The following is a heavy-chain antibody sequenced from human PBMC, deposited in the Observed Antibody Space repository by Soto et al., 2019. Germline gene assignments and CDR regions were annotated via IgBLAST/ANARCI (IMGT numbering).Heavy chain of an antibody. V-gene: IGHV3-74*01. CDR3: VRGVTADY. CDR2: IKSDGSSI. Sequence: EVQLVESGGGFVQPGGSLRLSCAASGFSFSRYWMYWVRQAPGKGLVWVSRIKSDGSSISYADFAKGRFTMSRDNARNTLSLQMNSLRAEDTAVYYCVRGVTADYCGQGTLVTVSP. CDR1: GFSFSRYW. J-gene: IGHJ4*02.